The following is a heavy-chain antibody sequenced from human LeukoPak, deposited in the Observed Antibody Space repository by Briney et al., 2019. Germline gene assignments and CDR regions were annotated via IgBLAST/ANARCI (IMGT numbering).Heavy chain of an antibody. CDR3: AREWSYYDYVWGSYPLDY. D-gene: IGHD3-16*02. Sequence: GGSLRLSCAASGFTFSSYWMHWVHQAPGKGLVWVSRINSVGSSTTYADSVKGRFTISRDNAKNTLYLQMNSLRAEDTAVYYCAREWSYYDYVWGSYPLDYWGQGTLVTVSS. J-gene: IGHJ4*02. CDR1: GFTFSSYW. CDR2: INSVGSST. V-gene: IGHV3-74*01.